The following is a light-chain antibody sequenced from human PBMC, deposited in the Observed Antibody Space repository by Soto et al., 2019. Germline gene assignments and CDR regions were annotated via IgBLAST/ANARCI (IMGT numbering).Light chain of an antibody. CDR1: SGHSSYA. CDR2: LNSDGSH. V-gene: IGLV4-69*01. J-gene: IGLJ1*01. CDR3: QTWGTGIHV. Sequence: QTVVTQSPSASASLGASVKLTCTLSSGHSSYAIAWHQQQPEKGPRYLMKLNSDGSHSKGDGIPDRFSGSSSGAERYLTISSLQSEDEADYYCQTWGTGIHVFGTGTKVTVL.